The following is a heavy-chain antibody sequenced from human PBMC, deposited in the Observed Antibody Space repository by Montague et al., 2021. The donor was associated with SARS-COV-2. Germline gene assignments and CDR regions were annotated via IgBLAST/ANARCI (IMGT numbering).Heavy chain of an antibody. Sequence: SETLSLTCTVSGGSMSDHYWAWIRQPPGNGLEWLAYIYYSGGINSNASLKSRVSMSVDTSKNQFSLKLTSVTAADTAVYYCARAVSVRRAVNWFDPWGQGTLVTVSS. CDR3: ARAVSVRRAVNWFDP. J-gene: IGHJ5*02. CDR2: IYYSGGI. V-gene: IGHV4-59*11. CDR1: GGSMSDHY. D-gene: IGHD3-10*01.